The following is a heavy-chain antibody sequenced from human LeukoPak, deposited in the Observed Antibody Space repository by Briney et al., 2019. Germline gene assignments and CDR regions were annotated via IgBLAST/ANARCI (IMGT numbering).Heavy chain of an antibody. CDR3: AREVPGGYCSSTSRHGGWFDP. CDR2: IKQDGSEK. CDR1: GFTFSSYW. Sequence: GGSLRLSCAASGFTFSSYWMSWVRQAPGKGLEWVANIKQDGSEKYYVDSVKGRFTISRDNAKNSLYLQMNSLRAEDTAVYYCAREVPGGYCSSTSRHGGWFDPWGQGTLVTVSS. D-gene: IGHD2-2*01. V-gene: IGHV3-7*01. J-gene: IGHJ5*02.